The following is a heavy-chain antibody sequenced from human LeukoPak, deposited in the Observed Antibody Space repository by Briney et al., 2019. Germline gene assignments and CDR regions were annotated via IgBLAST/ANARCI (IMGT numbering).Heavy chain of an antibody. J-gene: IGHJ5*02. V-gene: IGHV1-69*05. CDR3: ASHDYGDYGWFDP. CDR1: GGTFSSYA. CDR2: IIPIFGTA. D-gene: IGHD4-17*01. Sequence: ASVTVSCKASGGTFSSYAISWVRQAPGQGLEWMGGIIPIFGTANYAQKFQGRVTITTDESTSTAYMELSSLRSEDTAVYYCASHDYGDYGWFDPWGQGTLVTVSS.